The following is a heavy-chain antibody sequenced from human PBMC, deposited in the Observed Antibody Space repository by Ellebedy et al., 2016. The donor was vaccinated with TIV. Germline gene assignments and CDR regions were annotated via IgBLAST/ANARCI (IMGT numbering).Heavy chain of an antibody. CDR2: MNPNSGNT. J-gene: IGHJ5*02. CDR3: ARSGRVAKAQRWELLSHLRYRGNNWFDP. Sequence: ASVKVSCXASGYTFTSYDINWVRQATGQGLEWMGWMNPNSGNTGYAQKFQGRVTMTRNTSISTAYMELSSLRSEDTAVYYCARSGRVAKAQRWELLSHLRYRGNNWFDPWGQGTLVTVSS. D-gene: IGHD1-26*01. CDR1: GYTFTSYD. V-gene: IGHV1-8*01.